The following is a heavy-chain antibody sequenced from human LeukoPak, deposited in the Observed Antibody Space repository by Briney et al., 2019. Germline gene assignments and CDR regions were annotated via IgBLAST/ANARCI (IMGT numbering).Heavy chain of an antibody. CDR1: GSTFSSYA. J-gene: IGHJ4*02. V-gene: IGHV1-69*05. CDR2: IIPIFGTA. CDR3: ARDRGSYLSHYFDY. D-gene: IGHD1-26*01. Sequence: GASVTVSYKASGSTFSSYAISWVRQAPGQGLEWMGGIIPIFGTANYAQKFQGRVTITTDESTSTAYMELSSLRSEDTAVYYCARDRGSYLSHYFDYWGQGTLVTVSS.